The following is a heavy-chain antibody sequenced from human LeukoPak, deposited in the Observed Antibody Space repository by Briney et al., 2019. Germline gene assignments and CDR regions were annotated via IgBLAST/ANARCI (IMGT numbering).Heavy chain of an antibody. Sequence: GGSLRLSCAASGFTLSNAWMNWVRQAPGKGLEWVSSISSSSSYIYYADSVKGRFTISGDNAKNSLYLQMNSLRAEDTAVYYCARDVGYYYGSGSDYWGQGTLVTVSS. D-gene: IGHD3-10*01. CDR3: ARDVGYYYGSGSDY. J-gene: IGHJ4*02. V-gene: IGHV3-21*01. CDR1: GFTLSNAW. CDR2: ISSSSSYI.